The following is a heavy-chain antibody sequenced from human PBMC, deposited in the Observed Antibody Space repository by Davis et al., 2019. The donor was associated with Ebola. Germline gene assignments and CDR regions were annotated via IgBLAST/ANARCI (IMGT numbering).Heavy chain of an antibody. J-gene: IGHJ3*02. CDR1: GFTFSSYA. Sequence: GESLKISCAASGFTFSSYAMSWVRQAPGKGLEWVSAISCSGGSTYYADSVKGRFTISRDNSKNTRYLQMNSLRAEDTAVYYCAKVRSYDAFDIWGQGTMVTVSS. CDR2: ISCSGGST. CDR3: AKVRSYDAFDI. V-gene: IGHV3-23*01.